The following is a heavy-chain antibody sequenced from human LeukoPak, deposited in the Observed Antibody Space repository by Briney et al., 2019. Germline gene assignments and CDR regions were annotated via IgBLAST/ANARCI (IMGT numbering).Heavy chain of an antibody. V-gene: IGHV3-20*04. CDR1: GFTFHDYG. CDR3: AREYDSSGYYDY. D-gene: IGHD3-22*01. Sequence: PGGSLRLSCAASGFTFHDYGIQWVRQAPGKGLEWVSGINWNGEKRGYGESVKGRFTISRDNAKKSLYLQLRAEDTALYYSAREYDSSGYYDYWGQGTLVTVSS. J-gene: IGHJ4*02. CDR2: INWNGEKR.